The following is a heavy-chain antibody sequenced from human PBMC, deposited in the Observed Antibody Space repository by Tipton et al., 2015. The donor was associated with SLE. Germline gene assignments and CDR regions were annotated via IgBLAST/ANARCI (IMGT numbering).Heavy chain of an antibody. V-gene: IGHV4-30-4*08. CDR1: GASISSGDYY. CDR3: ARVWGEIGLLRSLFDP. Sequence: LVKPTQTLSLTCTVSGASISSGDYYWSWIRQPPGKGLEWIGYIYYSGSTYYNPSLKSRGTISVDMSKNQFSLKLISVTAADTALFYCARVWGEIGLLRSLFDPWRQGTLVTVSS. CDR2: IYYSGST. J-gene: IGHJ5*02. D-gene: IGHD3-16*01.